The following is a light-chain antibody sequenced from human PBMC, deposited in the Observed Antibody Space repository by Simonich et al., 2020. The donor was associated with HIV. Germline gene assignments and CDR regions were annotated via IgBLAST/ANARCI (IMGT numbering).Light chain of an antibody. CDR1: QSVLYSSNNKNY. CDR2: WAA. Sequence: DIVMPQSPDSLAVSLGERATINCKSSQSVLYSSNNKNYLAWYQQKPGQPPKLLIYWAATRESGVPDRFSGSGSGTDFTLTISSRQAEDVAIYYCQQCYSHPHTFGQGTKLEIK. V-gene: IGKV4-1*01. CDR3: QQCYSHPHT. J-gene: IGKJ2*01.